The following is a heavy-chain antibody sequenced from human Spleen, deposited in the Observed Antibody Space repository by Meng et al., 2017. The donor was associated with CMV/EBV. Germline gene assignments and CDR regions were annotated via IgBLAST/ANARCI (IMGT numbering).Heavy chain of an antibody. Sequence: ETLSLTCAASGFTFSSYWMHWVRQAPGKGLVWVSRINSDGSSTSYADSVKGRFTISRDNAKNTLYLQMNSLRAEDTAVYYCARGKVGNYDTSGFLRANLYFDLWGRGTLVTVSS. V-gene: IGHV3-74*01. CDR3: ARGKVGNYDTSGFLRANLYFDL. CDR2: INSDGSST. D-gene: IGHD3-22*01. J-gene: IGHJ2*01. CDR1: GFTFSSYW.